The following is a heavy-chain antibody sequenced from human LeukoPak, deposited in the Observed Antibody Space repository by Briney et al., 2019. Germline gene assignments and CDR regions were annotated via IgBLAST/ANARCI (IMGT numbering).Heavy chain of an antibody. CDR1: GFSLSTRGMD. Sequence: GSGPALVKPTQTLTLTCTFSGFSLSTRGMDVSWIRQPSGRALEWLARIGWHENIYYNTSLKTRLTISKDTSRNQVVLTMTNMDPVDTATYYCAHDSPGNYGFDVWGQGTTVTVSS. D-gene: IGHD3-16*02. CDR2: IGWHENI. J-gene: IGHJ6*02. V-gene: IGHV2-70*11. CDR3: AHDSPGNYGFDV.